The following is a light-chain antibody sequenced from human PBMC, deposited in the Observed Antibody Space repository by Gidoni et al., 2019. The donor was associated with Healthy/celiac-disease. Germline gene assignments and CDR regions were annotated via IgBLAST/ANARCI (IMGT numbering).Light chain of an antibody. V-gene: IGKV3-11*01. CDR1: QSVSSY. CDR2: DAS. J-gene: IGKJ4*01. CDR3: QQRSNWPTLT. Sequence: EIVLTQPPATLSLSPGESATISCRASQSVSSYLAWYQQKPGQAPRLLIYDASNRATGIPARFSGSGSGTDFTLTISSLEPEDFAVYYCQQRSNWPTLTFGGGTKVEIK.